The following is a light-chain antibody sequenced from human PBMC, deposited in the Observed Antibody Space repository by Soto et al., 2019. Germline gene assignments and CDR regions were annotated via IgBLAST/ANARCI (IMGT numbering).Light chain of an antibody. CDR2: GAS. J-gene: IGKJ3*01. CDR1: QSVSSSY. Sequence: EIVLTQSPGTLSLSPGERATLSCRASQSVSSSYLAWYQQKPGQAPRLLIYGASSRATGIPDTFSGSGSGTDFSLTISRLAPEDFAVYDCQPYGSSLFTFGPGTKVDIK. V-gene: IGKV3-20*01. CDR3: QPYGSSLFT.